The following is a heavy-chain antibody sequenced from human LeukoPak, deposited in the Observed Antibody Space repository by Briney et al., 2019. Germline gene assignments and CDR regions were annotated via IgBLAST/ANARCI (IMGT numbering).Heavy chain of an antibody. CDR1: GGSISSYY. J-gene: IGHJ3*02. CDR2: IYTSGST. D-gene: IGHD6-19*01. CDR3: ARDLDSGWRNDAFDI. V-gene: IGHV4-4*07. Sequence: SETLSLTCAVSGGSISSYYWSWIRQPAGKGLEWIGRIYTSGSTNYNPSLKSRVTMSVDTSKNQFSLKLSSVTAADTAVYYCARDLDSGWRNDAFDIWGQGTMVTVSS.